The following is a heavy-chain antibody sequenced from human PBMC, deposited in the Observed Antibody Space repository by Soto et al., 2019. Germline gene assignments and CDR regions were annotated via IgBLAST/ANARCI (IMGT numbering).Heavy chain of an antibody. V-gene: IGHV4-59*08. CDR3: ARQGEYCSTTSCYGNDY. CDR2: IHSSGNT. J-gene: IGHJ4*02. Sequence: QFKLQKSGPGLVKPSETLSLTCPVPGASISSYSWSWIRQPPGKGLEWIGYIHSSGNTNYSPSLNSRVSVSVDTSKNHLSLKLSSVTAADTAVYYCARQGEYCSTTSCYGNDYWGQGTLVIVSS. CDR1: GASISSYS. D-gene: IGHD2-2*01.